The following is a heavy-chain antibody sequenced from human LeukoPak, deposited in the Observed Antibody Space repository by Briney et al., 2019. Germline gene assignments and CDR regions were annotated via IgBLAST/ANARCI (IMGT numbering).Heavy chain of an antibody. D-gene: IGHD3-16*02. CDR1: GLTFTFSTSG. CDR3: AREGGTIEIGEFDY. CDR2: IQFDGSEK. J-gene: IGHJ4*02. V-gene: IGHV3-30*02. Sequence: GGSLRLSCAAPGLTFTFSTSGIHWVRQAPGKGLEWVAFIQFDGSEKYYADSVKGRCTTSRDNTKNTVYLQINSLTGKETAIYYCAREGGTIEIGEFDYWGQGTLVTVSS.